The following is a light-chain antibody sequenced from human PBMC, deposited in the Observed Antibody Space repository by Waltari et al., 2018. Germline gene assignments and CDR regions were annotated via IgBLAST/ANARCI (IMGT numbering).Light chain of an antibody. Sequence: QSVLTQPPSVSGAPGQRVTIPCTGSSPNIGTGYDVHWYQQLPGTAPKLLIYGNNKRPSGVPDRFSGSKSGTSASLAITGLQAEDEADYYCQSYDKSLSGVVFGGGTKLTVV. J-gene: IGLJ2*01. CDR2: GNN. CDR3: QSYDKSLSGVV. CDR1: SPNIGTGYD. V-gene: IGLV1-40*01.